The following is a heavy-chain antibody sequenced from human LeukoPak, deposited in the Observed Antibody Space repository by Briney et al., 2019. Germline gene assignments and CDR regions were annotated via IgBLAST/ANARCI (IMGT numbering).Heavy chain of an antibody. D-gene: IGHD6-6*01. CDR1: IYTFNNYG. CDR2: ISVYNGDT. Sequence: ASVKVSCKASIYTFNNYGFNWVRQAPGQGLEWMGWISVYNGDTDYAQKFQGRVTMTTDTSTSTVYVDLRSLRSDDTAVYFCARDLYRSVPRPTIFDYWGQGTLVTVSS. V-gene: IGHV1-18*01. CDR3: ARDLYRSVPRPTIFDY. J-gene: IGHJ4*02.